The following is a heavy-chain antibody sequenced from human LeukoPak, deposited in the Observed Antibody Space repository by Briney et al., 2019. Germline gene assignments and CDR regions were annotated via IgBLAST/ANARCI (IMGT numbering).Heavy chain of an antibody. V-gene: IGHV4-31*03. D-gene: IGHD2-15*01. Sequence: PSETLSLTCTLSGGSISSGGYYWSWIRQHPGKGLEWLGYIYYSGSTYYNPSLKSRVTISVDTSKNQFSLKLSSVTAADTAVYYCAGEACSGGSCYSVYWFDPWGQGTLVTVSS. J-gene: IGHJ5*02. CDR2: IYYSGST. CDR1: GGSISSGGYY. CDR3: AGEACSGGSCYSVYWFDP.